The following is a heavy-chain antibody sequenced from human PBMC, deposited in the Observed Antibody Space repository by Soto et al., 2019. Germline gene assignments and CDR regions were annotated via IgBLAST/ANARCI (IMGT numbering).Heavy chain of an antibody. V-gene: IGHV3-33*01. D-gene: IGHD6-13*01. J-gene: IGHJ2*01. CDR2: IWNDGTKK. CDR1: GFVYSTYA. Sequence: VQLVESGGGVVQPGRSLRLSCAASGFVYSTYAMHWVRLSPGKGLEWVALIWNDGTKKYYMDSVKGRFIISRDNSQNTLNLQMDSLRPEDTAVYFCVRGIPSQYSSNWRYWYFDLWGRGTQVSVSS. CDR3: VRGIPSQYSSNWRYWYFDL.